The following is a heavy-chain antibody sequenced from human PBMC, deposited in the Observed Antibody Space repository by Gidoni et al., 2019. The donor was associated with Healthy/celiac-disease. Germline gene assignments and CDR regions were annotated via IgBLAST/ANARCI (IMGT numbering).Heavy chain of an antibody. CDR1: GFTFSSYS. V-gene: IGHV3-21*01. Sequence: EVQLVESGGGLVKPGGSLRLSCAASGFTFSSYSMNWVRQAPGKGLEWVSSISSSSSYIYYADSVKGRFTISRDNAKNSLYLQMNSLRAEDTAVYYCAREDSGSRRVDPWGQGTLVTVSS. CDR2: ISSSSSYI. CDR3: AREDSGSRRVDP. D-gene: IGHD6-19*01. J-gene: IGHJ5*02.